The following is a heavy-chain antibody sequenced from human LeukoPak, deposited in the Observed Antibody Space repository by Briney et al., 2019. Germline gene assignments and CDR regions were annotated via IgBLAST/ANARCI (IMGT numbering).Heavy chain of an antibody. V-gene: IGHV4-38-2*01. J-gene: IGHJ6*03. CDR1: GYSISSGYY. CDR3: ARHLGTSSLTRYYYYMDG. D-gene: IGHD3-3*02. CDR2: IYHSGST. Sequence: SETLSLTCAVSGYSISSGYYWGWSRQPPGKGLEGFWSIYHSGSTYYKQSLKSRFTISMDKSKNQLSLKLSSVTAADTTVYYCARHLGTSSLTRYYYYMDGWGKGTTVTVSS.